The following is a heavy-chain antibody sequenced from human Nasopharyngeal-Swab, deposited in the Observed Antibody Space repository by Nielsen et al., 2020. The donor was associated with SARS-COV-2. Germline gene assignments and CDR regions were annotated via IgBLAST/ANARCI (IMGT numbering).Heavy chain of an antibody. J-gene: IGHJ6*02. D-gene: IGHD4-23*01. V-gene: IGHV3-21*01. CDR2: ISSSSSYI. Sequence: WIRQPPGKGLEWVSSISSSSSYIHYADSVKGRFTISRDNAKNSLYLQMNSLRAEDAVVYYCARVRADYGGKSDEPSMDVWGQGTTVTVSS. CDR3: ARVRADYGGKSDEPSMDV.